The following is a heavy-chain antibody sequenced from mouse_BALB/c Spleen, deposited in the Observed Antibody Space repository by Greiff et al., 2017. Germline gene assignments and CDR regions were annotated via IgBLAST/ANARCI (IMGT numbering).Heavy chain of an antibody. Sequence: VQLQQSGTVLARPGASVKMSCKASGYSFTSYWMHWVKQRPGQGLEWIGAIYPGNSDTSYNQKFKGKAKLTAVTSASTAYMELSSLTNEDSAVYYCTDGSSYGAMDYWGQGTSVTVSS. V-gene: IGHV1-5*01. CDR2: IYPGNSDT. J-gene: IGHJ4*01. CDR1: GYSFTSYW. CDR3: TDGSSYGAMDY. D-gene: IGHD1-1*01.